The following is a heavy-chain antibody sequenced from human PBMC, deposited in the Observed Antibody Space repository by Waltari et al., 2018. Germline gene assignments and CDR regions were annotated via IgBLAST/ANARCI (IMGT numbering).Heavy chain of an antibody. CDR1: GGSISSSSYY. CDR3: ARDSSSGYDILTGHTGDY. J-gene: IGHJ4*02. CDR2: IYYSGST. Sequence: QLQLQESGPGLVKPSEPLSLTCTVSGGSISSSSYYWGWIRQPPGKGLEWIGSIYYSGSTYYNPSLKSRVTISVDTSKNQFSLKLSSVTAADTAVYYCARDSSSGYDILTGHTGDYWGQGTLVTVSS. D-gene: IGHD3-9*01. V-gene: IGHV4-39*07.